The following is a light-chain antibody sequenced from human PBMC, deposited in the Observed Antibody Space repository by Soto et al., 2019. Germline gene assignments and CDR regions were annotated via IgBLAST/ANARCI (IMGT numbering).Light chain of an antibody. J-gene: IGKJ1*01. CDR3: QQRNDWPWT. CDR2: DAS. CDR1: QSVSVY. Sequence: ILMTQSPATVSLSLGERATLSSKASQSVSVYLAWYQQKPGQAPRLLISDASDRAAGVPVRFSGSGSGTDFTLTISSLEPEDFAVYFCQQRNDWPWTFGQGTKVDIK. V-gene: IGKV3-11*01.